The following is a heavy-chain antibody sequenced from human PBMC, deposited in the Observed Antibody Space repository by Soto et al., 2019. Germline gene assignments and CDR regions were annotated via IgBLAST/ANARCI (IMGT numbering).Heavy chain of an antibody. CDR1: GFTFGDYA. CDR2: IRSKAYGGTT. V-gene: IGHV3-49*03. J-gene: IGHJ6*03. D-gene: IGHD3-3*01. Sequence: GGSLRLSCTASGFTFGDYAMSWFRQAPGKGLEWVGFIRSKAYGGTTEYAASVKGRFTISRDDSKSIAYLQMNSLKTEDTAVYYCTRGSRVVPYYYYYMDVWGKGTTVTVSS. CDR3: TRGSRVVPYYYYYMDV.